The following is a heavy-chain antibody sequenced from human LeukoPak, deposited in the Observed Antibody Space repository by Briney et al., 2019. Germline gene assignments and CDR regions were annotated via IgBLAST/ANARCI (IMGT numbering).Heavy chain of an antibody. CDR3: ATRMKWFGELSEPFDY. D-gene: IGHD3-10*01. Sequence: GASVKVSCKVSGYTLTELSMHWVRQAPGKGLEWMGGFDPEDGETIYAQKFQGRVTMTEDTSTDTAYMELSSLRSEDTAVYYCATRMKWFGELSEPFDYWGQGTLVTVSS. V-gene: IGHV1-24*01. J-gene: IGHJ4*02. CDR2: FDPEDGET. CDR1: GYTLTELS.